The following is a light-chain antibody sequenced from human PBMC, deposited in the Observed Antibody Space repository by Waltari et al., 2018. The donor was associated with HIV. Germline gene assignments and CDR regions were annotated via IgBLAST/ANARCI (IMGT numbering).Light chain of an antibody. V-gene: IGLV1-51*01. J-gene: IGLJ2*01. Sequence: QSVLTQPPSVSAAPRQKVTISCSGSSSNHGNNYVSWYQQLPGTAPKRLIYDNYLRPAWIPYLCCGCRSGPSCTLGNTGRQTGDEADYYCATWGRSLSRVIFGGGARLTVL. CDR2: DNY. CDR3: ATWGRSLSRVI. CDR1: SSNHGNNY.